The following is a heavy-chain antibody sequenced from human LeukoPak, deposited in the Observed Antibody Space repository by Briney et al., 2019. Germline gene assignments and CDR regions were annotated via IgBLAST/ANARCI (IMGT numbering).Heavy chain of an antibody. D-gene: IGHD6-19*01. J-gene: IGHJ4*02. V-gene: IGHV1-69*06. CDR3: AREGPLAVALSFDY. CDR1: GGTFSYA. CDR2: IIPIFDTT. Sequence: SVKVSCKASGGTFSYAISWVRQAPGQGLEWMGGIIPIFDTTNYAQKFQGRVTITADKSTSTAYMELSSLRSEDTAMYYCAREGPLAVALSFDYWGQGTLVTVSS.